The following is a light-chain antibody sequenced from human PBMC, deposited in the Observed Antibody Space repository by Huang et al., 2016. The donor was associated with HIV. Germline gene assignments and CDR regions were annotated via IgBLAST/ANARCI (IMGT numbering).Light chain of an antibody. CDR3: QQYNNWPPLLT. CDR1: QSINNN. Sequence: EIVLTQSPATLSLSPGERAAPSCRATQSINNNLAWYQQKPGQSPRLLIYCASTRATGIPARFRGSGSGTEFTLTISSLQSEDFAVYYCQQYNNWPPLLTFGGGTKVEIK. V-gene: IGKV3-15*01. J-gene: IGKJ4*01. CDR2: CAS.